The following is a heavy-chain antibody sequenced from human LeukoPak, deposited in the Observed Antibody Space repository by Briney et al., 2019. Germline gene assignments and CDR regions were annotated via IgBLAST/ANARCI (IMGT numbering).Heavy chain of an antibody. Sequence: PSETLSLTCTVSGGSISSSSYYWGWIRQPPGKGLEWIGSFYYSGSTYYNPSLKSRVTISVDTSKNQFSLKLSSVTAADTAFYYCARDLYDNNGYYFYWGQGTLVTVSS. CDR3: ARDLYDNNGYYFY. CDR2: FYYSGST. CDR1: GGSISSSSYY. V-gene: IGHV4-39*07. D-gene: IGHD3-22*01. J-gene: IGHJ4*02.